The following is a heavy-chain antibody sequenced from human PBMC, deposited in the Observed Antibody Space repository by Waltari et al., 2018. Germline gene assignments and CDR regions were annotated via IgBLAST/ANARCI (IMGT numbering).Heavy chain of an antibody. V-gene: IGHV1-18*01. CDR1: GYTFTSYG. CDR3: ARDGYSSSWYTYYYYYMDV. CDR2: ISAYNGNT. J-gene: IGHJ6*03. D-gene: IGHD6-13*01. Sequence: QVQLVQSGAEVKKPGASVKVSCKASGYTFTSYGISWVRQAPGHGLEWMGWISAYNGNTNYAQKLQGRVTMTTDTSTSTAYMELRRLRSDDTAVYYCARDGYSSSWYTYYYYYMDVWGKGTTVTVSS.